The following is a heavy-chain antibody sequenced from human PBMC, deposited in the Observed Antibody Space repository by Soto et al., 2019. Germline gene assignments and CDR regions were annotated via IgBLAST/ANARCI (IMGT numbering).Heavy chain of an antibody. CDR3: ARRPWYGSSWHGDGSYYMDV. V-gene: IGHV3-11*01. D-gene: IGHD6-13*01. CDR2: ISSSGSTI. CDR1: GFTFSDYY. J-gene: IGHJ6*03. Sequence: GGSLRLSCAASGFTFSDYYMSWIRQAPGKGLEWVSYISSSGSTIYYADSVKGRFTISRDNAKNSLFLQMNSLGAEDTAVYYCARRPWYGSSWHGDGSYYMDVWGKGTTVTVSS.